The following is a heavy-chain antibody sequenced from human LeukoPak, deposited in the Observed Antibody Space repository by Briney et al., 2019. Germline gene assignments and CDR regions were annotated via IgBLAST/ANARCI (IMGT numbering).Heavy chain of an antibody. Sequence: GGSLRLSCAASGFIFSNCAMNWVRQAPGKGLQWVSAISGRGTDTLYADSVKGRFTISRDNSKNTLYLQLNSLRAEDTAVYYCAKLLRAGRLLTISLDSWGQGTLVTVSS. V-gene: IGHV3-23*01. CDR1: GFIFSNCA. CDR2: ISGRGTDT. J-gene: IGHJ4*02. CDR3: AKLLRAGRLLTISLDS. D-gene: IGHD3-10*01.